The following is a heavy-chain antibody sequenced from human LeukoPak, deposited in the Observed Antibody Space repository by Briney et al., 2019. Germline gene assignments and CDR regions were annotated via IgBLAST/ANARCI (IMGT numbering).Heavy chain of an antibody. J-gene: IGHJ4*02. CDR2: ISSYGDNT. D-gene: IGHD4-23*01. CDR1: GFTFSDYT. Sequence: PGGSLRLSCVASGFTFSDYTMHWVRQAPGKGLEYVSAISSYGDNTYYANSVKARFTISRDNSKNTLYLQMGSLRADDMAIYYCARATNSYGGNSDFWGQGTLVTVSS. V-gene: IGHV3-64*01. CDR3: ARATNSYGGNSDF.